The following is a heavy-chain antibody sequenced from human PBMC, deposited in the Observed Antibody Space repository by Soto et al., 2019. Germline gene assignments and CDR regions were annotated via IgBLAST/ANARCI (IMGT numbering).Heavy chain of an antibody. V-gene: IGHV3-53*04. J-gene: IGHJ6*02. Sequence: GGSLRLSCAASGFTVSSNYMSWVRQAPGKGLEWVSVIYSGGSTYYADSVKGRFTISRHNSKNTLYLQMNSLRAEDTAVYYCASSIAVAGTYYYYGMDVWGQGTTVTVS. D-gene: IGHD6-19*01. CDR3: ASSIAVAGTYYYYGMDV. CDR2: IYSGGST. CDR1: GFTVSSNY.